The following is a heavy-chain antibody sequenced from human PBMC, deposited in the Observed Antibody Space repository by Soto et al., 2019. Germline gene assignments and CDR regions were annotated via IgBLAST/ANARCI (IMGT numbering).Heavy chain of an antibody. CDR1: GFIFSCFY. V-gene: IGHV3-11*01. CDR2: ISGSGSPA. J-gene: IGHJ4*02. D-gene: IGHD5-12*01. CDR3: ARDVSRATIGDFDL. Sequence: GGSLRLSCAASGFIFSCFYMNWIRQSPGKGPEWLSYISGSGSPAWYADSVKGRFTISRDNAENTLTLEMTSLRAEDTAVYYCARDVSRATIGDFDLWGQGTLVTVSS.